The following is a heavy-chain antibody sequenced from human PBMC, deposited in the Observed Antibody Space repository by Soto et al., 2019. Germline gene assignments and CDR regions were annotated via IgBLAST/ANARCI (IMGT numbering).Heavy chain of an antibody. CDR1: GGFISRSSYY. D-gene: IGHD3-22*01. Sequence: SETLSLTCTVSGGFISRSSYYWGWIRQPPGKGLEWIGSMYYSGSAYYHPSLKSRATISVDTSKNQFSLKLSSVTAADTAVYYCARRDSSGYYADYWGKGTLVTVSS. CDR2: MYYSGSA. J-gene: IGHJ4*02. CDR3: ARRDSSGYYADY. V-gene: IGHV4-39*01.